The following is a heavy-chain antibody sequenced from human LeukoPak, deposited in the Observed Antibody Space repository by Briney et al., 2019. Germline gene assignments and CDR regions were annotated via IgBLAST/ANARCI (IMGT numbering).Heavy chain of an antibody. CDR3: AGRPYSSSWYDFDY. V-gene: IGHV3-30-3*01. D-gene: IGHD6-13*01. Sequence: GGSLRLSCAASGFTLRSYAMHGVRQAPGKGLEWVAVISDDGSNKYYADSVKGRFTISRDNSKNMLYLQMNSLRAEDTAVYYRAGRPYSSSWYDFDYWGQGTLVTVSS. CDR2: ISDDGSNK. CDR1: GFTLRSYA. J-gene: IGHJ4*02.